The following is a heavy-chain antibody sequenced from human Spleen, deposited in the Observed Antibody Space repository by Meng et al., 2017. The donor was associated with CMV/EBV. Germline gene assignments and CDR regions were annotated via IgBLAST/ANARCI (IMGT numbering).Heavy chain of an antibody. CDR1: GNTFSTYY. CDR2: INPRGGST. D-gene: IGHD6-13*01. CDR3: EMIAARGNFDL. V-gene: IGHV1-46*01. J-gene: IGHJ2*01. Sequence: ASVKVSCKASGNTFSTYYIHWMRQAPGQGLEWMGLINPRGGSTTYAQKFQDRFTMTRDTSTSTVYMELSSLRSDDTAVYYCEMIAARGNFDLWGRGTLVTVSS.